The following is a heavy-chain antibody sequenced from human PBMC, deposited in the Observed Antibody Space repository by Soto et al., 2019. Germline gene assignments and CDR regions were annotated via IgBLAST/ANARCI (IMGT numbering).Heavy chain of an antibody. J-gene: IGHJ6*03. V-gene: IGHV4-39*01. CDR3: ARHYGYYSHYMDV. Sequence: SETLSLTCTVSGDSISNNNFYWGWIRQPPGKGLEWIGSIYYSGSTYYNPSLKSRVTISVDTSNNQLSLKLSSVAAADTAVYYCARHYGYYSHYMDVWTKGTTVTVSS. CDR1: GDSISNNNFY. CDR2: IYYSGST. D-gene: IGHD3-10*01.